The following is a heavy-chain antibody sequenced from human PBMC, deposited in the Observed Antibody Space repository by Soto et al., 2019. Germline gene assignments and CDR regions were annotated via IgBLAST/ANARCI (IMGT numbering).Heavy chain of an antibody. CDR2: IIPIFGTA. CDR3: ARAHFWSGYWLAGMDV. J-gene: IGHJ6*02. Sequence: SVKVSCKASGGTFSSYAISWVRQAPGQGLEWMGGIIPIFGTANYAQKFQGRVTITADESTSTAYMELSSLRSEDTAVYYCARAHFWSGYWLAGMDVWGQGTTVTVSS. CDR1: GGTFSSYA. V-gene: IGHV1-69*13. D-gene: IGHD3-3*02.